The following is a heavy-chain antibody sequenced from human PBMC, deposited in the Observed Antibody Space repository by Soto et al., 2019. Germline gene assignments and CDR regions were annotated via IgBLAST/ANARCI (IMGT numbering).Heavy chain of an antibody. CDR2: VYYTGST. D-gene: IGHD2-8*01. V-gene: IGHV4-59*01. CDR3: ARSVAVNGAHIEY. Sequence: SETLSLTCSFSVGSISGSYWSWIRHSPGKGLEWLGYVYYTGSTNYSPSLRSRVSISVDTSKNEFSLRLSSVTAADTAVYFCARSVAVNGAHIEYWGQGTQVSVSS. J-gene: IGHJ4*02. CDR1: VGSISGSY.